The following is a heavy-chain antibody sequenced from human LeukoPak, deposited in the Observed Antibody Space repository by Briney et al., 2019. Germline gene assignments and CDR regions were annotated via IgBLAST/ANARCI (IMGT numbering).Heavy chain of an antibody. CDR1: GFTFSSYG. Sequence: PGGSLRLSCAASGFTFSSYGMHWVRQAPGKGLEWVAVIWYDGSNKYYADSVKGRFTISRDNSKNTLYLQMNSLRAEDTAVYHCARAGNYYDSSGSNNWFDPWGQGTLVTVSS. D-gene: IGHD3-22*01. V-gene: IGHV3-33*01. J-gene: IGHJ5*02. CDR3: ARAGNYYDSSGSNNWFDP. CDR2: IWYDGSNK.